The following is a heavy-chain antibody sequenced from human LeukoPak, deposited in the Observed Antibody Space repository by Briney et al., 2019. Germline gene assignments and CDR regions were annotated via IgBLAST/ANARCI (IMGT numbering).Heavy chain of an antibody. J-gene: IGHJ4*02. V-gene: IGHV5-51*01. D-gene: IGHD3-10*01. CDR1: GYSFINYW. Sequence: GESLKISCQVSGYSFINYWIGWVRQMPGKGLESMGIIYPADSDTTYSPSFQGQVTISADKSISTVYLQWSSLKASDTAMYYCARQSWDGSKTRGYYFDYWGQGTLVTVSS. CDR2: IYPADSDT. CDR3: ARQSWDGSKTRGYYFDY.